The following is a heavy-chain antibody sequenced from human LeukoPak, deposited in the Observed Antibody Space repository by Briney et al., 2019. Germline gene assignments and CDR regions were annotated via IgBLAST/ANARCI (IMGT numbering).Heavy chain of an antibody. CDR3: SRYPVLATGPFVLRYSDRLLDY. V-gene: IGHV3-21*01. CDR1: GFTFSSYS. Sequence: PGGSLRLSCAASGFTFSSYSMNWVRQAPGKGLEWVSSISSSSSYIYYADSVKGRFTISRDNAKNSLYLQMNSLRAEDTAVYYFSRYPVLATGPFVLRYSDRLLDYWGQGTLVTVP. J-gene: IGHJ4*02. CDR2: ISSSSSYI. D-gene: IGHD3-9*01.